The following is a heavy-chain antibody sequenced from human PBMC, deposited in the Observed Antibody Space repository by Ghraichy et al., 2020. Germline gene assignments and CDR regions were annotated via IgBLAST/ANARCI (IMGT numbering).Heavy chain of an antibody. D-gene: IGHD3-9*01. CDR2: LYHSGNI. CDR3: ARGRFDATGYTEVMFDF. J-gene: IGHJ4*02. CDR1: GGSISSSNYF. V-gene: IGHV4-39*06. Sequence: SETLSLTCTVSGGSISSSNYFWGWIRQPPGKGLEWIGSLYHSGNIYHSPPLSRRVTISMDTTKNQFPLKLSSVTAADTAVYFCARGRFDATGYTEVMFDFWGQGTLVNVSS.